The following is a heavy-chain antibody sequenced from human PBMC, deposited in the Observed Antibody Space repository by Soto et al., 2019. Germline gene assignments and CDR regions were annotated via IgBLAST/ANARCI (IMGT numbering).Heavy chain of an antibody. V-gene: IGHV2-5*01. CDR1: GFSLSTSGAG. Sequence: QITLKESGPTLVKPTQTLTVTCTFSGFSLSTSGAGVGWIRQSPGKAPEWLALISWKDEKRYNPGLKSRLTITKDTSKNQLVLTMTDVDPVDTAIYFCAHRYGGNYYRWYFDSWGQGTLVTVSS. CDR3: AHRYGGNYYRWYFDS. D-gene: IGHD1-26*01. J-gene: IGHJ4*02. CDR2: ISWKDEK.